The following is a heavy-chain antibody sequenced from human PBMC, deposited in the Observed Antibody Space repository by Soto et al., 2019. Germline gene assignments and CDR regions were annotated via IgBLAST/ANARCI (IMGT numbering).Heavy chain of an antibody. D-gene: IGHD3-3*01. CDR2: INAGNGNT. Sequence: QVQLVQSGAEVKKPGASVKVSCKASGYTFTSYAMHWVRQAPGQRLEWMGWINAGNGNTKYSQKFQGRVTITRDTSASTAYMELSSLRSEDTAVYYCARAPLGYYDFWSGYYTGWFDPWGQGTLVTVSS. V-gene: IGHV1-3*01. J-gene: IGHJ5*02. CDR3: ARAPLGYYDFWSGYYTGWFDP. CDR1: GYTFTSYA.